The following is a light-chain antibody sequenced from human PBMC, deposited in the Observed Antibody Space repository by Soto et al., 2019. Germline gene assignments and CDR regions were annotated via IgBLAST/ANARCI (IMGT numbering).Light chain of an antibody. Sequence: EIVLTQSPGTVSLSPEERATLSCRASQSVSSRNLAWYRQKPGQAPSLLIFGASNRATGIPDRFSGSGSGTDFTLTISRLEPEDCAVYYCLRYGYSPPAYTFGQGTKLEIK. J-gene: IGKJ2*01. CDR1: QSVSSRN. CDR3: LRYGYSPPAYT. CDR2: GAS. V-gene: IGKV3-20*01.